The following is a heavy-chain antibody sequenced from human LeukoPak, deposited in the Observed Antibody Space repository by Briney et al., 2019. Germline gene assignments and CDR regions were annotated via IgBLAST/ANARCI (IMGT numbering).Heavy chain of an antibody. CDR3: ARQGWFGELLSPLDY. CDR1: GGSISSSSYY. CDR2: IYYSGSA. Sequence: PSETLSLTCTVSGGSISSSSYYWGWIRQPPGKGLEWIGSIYYSGSAYYNPSLKSRVTISVDTSKNQFSLKLSSVTAADMAVYYCARQGWFGELLSPLDYWGQGTLVTVSS. D-gene: IGHD3-10*01. V-gene: IGHV4-39*01. J-gene: IGHJ4*02.